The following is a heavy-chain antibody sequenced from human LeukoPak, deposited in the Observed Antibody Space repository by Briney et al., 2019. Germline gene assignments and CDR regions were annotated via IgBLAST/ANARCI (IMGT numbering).Heavy chain of an antibody. CDR2: INHSGST. CDR3: ARGLSPVVPAANGVDP. CDR1: GGSFSGYY. V-gene: IGHV4-34*01. D-gene: IGHD2-2*01. Sequence: KPSETLSLTCAVYGGSFSGYYWSWIRQPPGKGLEWIGEINHSGSTNYNPSLKSRVTISVDTSKNQFSLKLSSVTAADTAVYYCARGLSPVVPAANGVDPWGQGTLVTVSS. J-gene: IGHJ5*02.